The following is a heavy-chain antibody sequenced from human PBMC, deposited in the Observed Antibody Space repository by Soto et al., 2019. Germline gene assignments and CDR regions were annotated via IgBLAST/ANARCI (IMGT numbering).Heavy chain of an antibody. V-gene: IGHV3-74*03. CDR1: GFTFSTYW. CDR3: VRDDIGVGIDY. J-gene: IGHJ4*02. D-gene: IGHD1-26*01. CDR2: INNDGSDT. Sequence: EVQLVESGGGLVQPGGSLRLSCAASGFTFSTYWMHWVPQAPGKGLMWVSHINNDGSDTTYADSVKGRFTISRDNAKNTVYLQMNSLRAEDTAVYYCVRDDIGVGIDYWGLGTLVTVSS.